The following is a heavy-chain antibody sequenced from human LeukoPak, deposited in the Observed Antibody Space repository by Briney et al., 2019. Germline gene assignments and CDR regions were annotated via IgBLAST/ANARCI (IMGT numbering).Heavy chain of an antibody. CDR3: AKDGSSWYFDY. CDR1: GFTFSSYG. V-gene: IGHV3-30*18. CDR2: ISYDGSNK. J-gene: IGHJ4*02. D-gene: IGHD6-13*01. Sequence: PGGSLRLSCAASGFTFSSYGMHWVRQAPGKGLEWVAVISYDGSNKYYADSVKGRFTISRDNSKNTLYLQMNSLRAEDTAVYYCAKDGSSWYFDYWGQGTLVIVSS.